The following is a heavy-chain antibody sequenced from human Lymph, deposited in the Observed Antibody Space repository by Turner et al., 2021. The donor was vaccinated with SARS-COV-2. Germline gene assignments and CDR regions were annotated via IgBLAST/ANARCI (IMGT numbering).Heavy chain of an antibody. J-gene: IGHJ5*02. V-gene: IGHV1-8*01. CDR1: GYTFTSYD. Sequence: QVQLVQSGAEVKKPGASVKVPCKASGYTFTSYDLNWVRQATGQGLEWMRWMNPNSGNTGYAQKCQGRVTMTRNTSRSTAYMELSSLRSEDTAVYYCARGAQLTVWFDPWGQGTLVTVSS. D-gene: IGHD3-9*01. CDR2: MNPNSGNT. CDR3: ARGAQLTVWFDP.